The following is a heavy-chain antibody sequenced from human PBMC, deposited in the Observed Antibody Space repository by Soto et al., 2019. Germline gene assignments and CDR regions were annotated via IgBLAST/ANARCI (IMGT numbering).Heavy chain of an antibody. CDR2: INPSGGST. CDR1: GYTFTSYY. J-gene: IGHJ3*02. V-gene: IGHV1-46*01. CDR3: AREGQVRAFDI. Sequence: ASLKVSCKASGYTFTSYYMHWVRQAPGQGLEWMGIINPSGGSTSYAQKFQGRVTMTRDTSTSTVYMELSSLRSEDTAVYYCAREGQVRAFDIWGQGTMVTVSS.